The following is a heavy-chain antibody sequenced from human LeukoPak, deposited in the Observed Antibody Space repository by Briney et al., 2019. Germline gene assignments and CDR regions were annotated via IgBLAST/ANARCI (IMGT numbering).Heavy chain of an antibody. D-gene: IGHD4-11*01. CDR1: GDSLSSNSAA. Sequence: SQTLSLTCALSGDSLSSNSAAWHWLRQSPSRGLEWLGRTYYRSKWFVNYEVSVRSLITINPDTSKNQFSLQLNCVTPEDTAVYFCAREIEAQTTYCAFDIGGQGTMVTVP. J-gene: IGHJ3*02. CDR2: TYYRSKWFV. CDR3: AREIEAQTTYCAFDI. V-gene: IGHV6-1*01.